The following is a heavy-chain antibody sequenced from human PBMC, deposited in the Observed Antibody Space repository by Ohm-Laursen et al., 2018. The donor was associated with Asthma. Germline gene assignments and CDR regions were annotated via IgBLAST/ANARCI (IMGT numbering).Heavy chain of an antibody. Sequence: SLRLSCAASGFTFSAHYMDWVRQAPGKGPEWVGRIRSKAQSYTTEYAASVKGRFTISRDDSKNSLYLQMNSLQTEDTALYYCARDLLNWDAAFDVWGQGTMVTVSS. CDR3: ARDLLNWDAAFDV. D-gene: IGHD1-26*01. CDR2: IRSKAQSYTT. V-gene: IGHV3-72*01. CDR1: GFTFSAHY. J-gene: IGHJ3*01.